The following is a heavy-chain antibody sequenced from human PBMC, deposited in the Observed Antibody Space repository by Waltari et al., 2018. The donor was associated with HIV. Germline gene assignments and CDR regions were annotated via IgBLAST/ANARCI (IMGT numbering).Heavy chain of an antibody. J-gene: IGHJ4*02. CDR3: ARRNHGDFDY. D-gene: IGHD4-17*01. V-gene: IGHV4-39*02. Sequence: QLQESGPGLVRPSESLCLSCSISGDPITHSDYYWGWIRQPPGMGLAWIGIVYYSGYTFTNPSLESRVTISVDTSKNRFSLTLLSVTAADTAVYYCARRNHGDFDYWGRGTLVTVSS. CDR1: GDPITHSDYY. CDR2: VYYSGYT.